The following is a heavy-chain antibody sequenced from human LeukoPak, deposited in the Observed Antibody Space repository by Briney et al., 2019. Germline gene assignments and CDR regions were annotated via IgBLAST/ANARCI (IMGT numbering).Heavy chain of an antibody. V-gene: IGHV3-15*01. CDR3: ARAAEQLVGVWAVYHYYYMDV. Sequence: PGGYLRLSCAASGFTFNTAWMKWVRQAPGKGLEWVGRIKSETDGGTTDYAAAVKARFTISRDDSRNTVFLQMNSLRAEDTAVYYCARAAEQLVGVWAVYHYYYMDVWGKGTTVTVSS. J-gene: IGHJ6*03. D-gene: IGHD6-6*01. CDR2: IKSETDGGTT. CDR1: GFTFNTAW.